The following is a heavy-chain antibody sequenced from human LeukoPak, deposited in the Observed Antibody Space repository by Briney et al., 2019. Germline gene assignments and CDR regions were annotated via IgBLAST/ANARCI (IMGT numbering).Heavy chain of an antibody. Sequence: PGGSLRLSCAASGFTFSSYSMNWVRQAPGKGLEWVSSISSSSSYIYYADSVKGRFTISRDNAKNSLYLQMNSLRAEDTAVYYCARDIQQQLAYLRNWFDPWGQGTLVTVSS. J-gene: IGHJ5*02. CDR3: ARDIQQQLAYLRNWFDP. D-gene: IGHD6-13*01. V-gene: IGHV3-21*01. CDR2: ISSSSSYI. CDR1: GFTFSSYS.